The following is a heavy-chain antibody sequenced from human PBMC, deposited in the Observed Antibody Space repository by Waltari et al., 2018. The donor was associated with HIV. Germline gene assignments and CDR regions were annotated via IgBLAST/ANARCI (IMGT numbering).Heavy chain of an antibody. CDR3: AKGGSHLTIFEAWFDS. D-gene: IGHD3-3*01. Sequence: EVQLVESGGGLVEPVRSRRLSCGASCFPFDASLTTRVRQSPGKGLEWVSGISWNSGITDYGDSVKGRFTISRDNAKNSLYLQMNSLTVEDTAFYYCAKGGSHLTIFEAWFDSWGQGTLVTVSS. J-gene: IGHJ5*01. CDR1: CFPFDASL. CDR2: ISWNSGIT. V-gene: IGHV3-9*01.